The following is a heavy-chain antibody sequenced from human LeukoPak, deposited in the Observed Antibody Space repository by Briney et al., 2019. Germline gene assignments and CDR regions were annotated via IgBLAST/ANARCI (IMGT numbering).Heavy chain of an antibody. J-gene: IGHJ5*02. CDR1: GFTVSSSP. Sequence: PGGSLRLSCAASGFTVSSSPINWVRQAPGRGLEWVSVIYSGGNTFYADSVKGRFTISRHNSENTLYLQMNSLSADDTAVCYCVRLMGSGWFDPWGQGTLVTVFS. CDR2: IYSGGNT. CDR3: VRLMGSGWFDP. V-gene: IGHV3-53*04. D-gene: IGHD1-26*01.